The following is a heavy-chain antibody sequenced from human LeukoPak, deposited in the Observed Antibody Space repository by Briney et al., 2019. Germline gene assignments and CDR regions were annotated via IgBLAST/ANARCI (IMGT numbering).Heavy chain of an antibody. CDR3: ARGSSASSSWYYYYYGMDV. J-gene: IGHJ6*02. D-gene: IGHD6-13*01. CDR2: VKYSGGA. V-gene: IGHV4-39*07. CDR1: GGSISSSDYF. Sequence: SETLSLTCTVSGGSISSSDYFWGWIRQPPGKGLEWIGGVKYSGGAYYNPSLKSRVTISVDTSKNQFSLKLSSVPAADTAVYYCARGSSASSSWYYYYYGMDVWGQGTTVTVSS.